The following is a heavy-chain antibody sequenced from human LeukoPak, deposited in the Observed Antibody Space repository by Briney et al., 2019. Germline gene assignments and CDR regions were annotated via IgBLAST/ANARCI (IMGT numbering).Heavy chain of an antibody. Sequence: ASVKVSCKASGYTFTDYAIHWVRQAPGQRLEWMGWINAGNGNTKYSQKFQGRVTMTEDTSTDTAYMELSSLRSEDTAVYYCATWSGLRNYYYYYVDVWGKGTTVTVSS. J-gene: IGHJ6*03. V-gene: IGHV1-3*01. CDR3: ATWSGLRNYYYYYVDV. D-gene: IGHD3-3*01. CDR2: INAGNGNT. CDR1: GYTFTDYA.